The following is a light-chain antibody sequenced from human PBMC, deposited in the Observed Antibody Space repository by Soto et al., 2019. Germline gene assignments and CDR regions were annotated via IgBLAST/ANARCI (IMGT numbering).Light chain of an antibody. CDR3: QQSKRTPRT. V-gene: IGKV1-39*01. J-gene: IGKJ1*01. CDR2: GAT. CDR1: QGVDSY. Sequence: IQMTQSPSSLSSSVGDRVTITCRASQGVDSYLNGYQQKPGQAPKLLIFGATSLQSGVPSRFSGSGCGKDFALSRSGLQPDDIASYYCQQSKRTPRTFGQGTKWEIK.